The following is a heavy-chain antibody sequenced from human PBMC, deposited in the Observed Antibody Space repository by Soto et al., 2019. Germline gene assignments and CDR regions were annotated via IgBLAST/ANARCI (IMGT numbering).Heavy chain of an antibody. CDR1: GGSISSGGYY. J-gene: IGHJ4*02. CDR3: AIMGRGSTPFDY. D-gene: IGHD2-2*01. Sequence: SETLSLTCTVSGGSISSGGYYWSWIRQHPGKGLEWIGYIYYSGSTYYNPSLKSRVTISVDTSKNQFSLKLSSVTAADTAVYYCAIMGRGSTPFDYWGQGNVVTVSS. V-gene: IGHV4-31*03. CDR2: IYYSGST.